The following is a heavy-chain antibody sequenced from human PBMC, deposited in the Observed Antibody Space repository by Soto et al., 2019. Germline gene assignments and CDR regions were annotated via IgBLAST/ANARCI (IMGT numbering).Heavy chain of an antibody. J-gene: IGHJ6*02. Sequence: PGGSLRLSCAASGFTFSSYAMSWVRQAPGKGLEWVSAISGSGGSTYYADSVKGRFTISRDNSKNTLYLQMNSLRAEDTAVYYCAKIAEGYNWNWLLSCMDVWGLGTTVKVSS. V-gene: IGHV3-23*01. CDR3: AKIAEGYNWNWLLSCMDV. CDR2: ISGSGGST. D-gene: IGHD1-7*01. CDR1: GFTFSSYA.